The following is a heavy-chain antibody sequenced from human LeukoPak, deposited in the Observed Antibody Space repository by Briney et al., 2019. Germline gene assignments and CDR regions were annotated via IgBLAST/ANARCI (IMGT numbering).Heavy chain of an antibody. V-gene: IGHV3-23*01. Sequence: GGSLRLSCAASGFTFSSYVMTWVRQAPGKGLEWVSDISGRVGRTDYADSVKGRFTISRDTSTNTLYLRMDSLRAEDTAVHYCVNFYYGSGSDYSNNWGQGTLVTVSS. D-gene: IGHD3-10*01. CDR1: GFTFSSYV. CDR2: ISGRVGRT. J-gene: IGHJ4*02. CDR3: VNFYYGSGSDYSNN.